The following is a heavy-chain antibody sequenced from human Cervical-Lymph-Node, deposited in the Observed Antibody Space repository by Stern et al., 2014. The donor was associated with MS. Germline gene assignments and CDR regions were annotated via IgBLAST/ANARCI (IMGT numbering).Heavy chain of an antibody. CDR3: ARGHIPYAYNYLFDY. CDR1: GFTFRSYG. J-gene: IGHJ4*02. D-gene: IGHD5-24*01. Sequence: VQLVESGGGVVQPGTSLRLSCAASGFTFRSYGMHWVRQAPGKGLGWVALVWYDGSTAYYRNSVKGRFTISRDNSNNTLFLQMNSLTAEDTAVYYCARGHIPYAYNYLFDYWGQGTLVTVSS. CDR2: VWYDGSTA. V-gene: IGHV3-33*01.